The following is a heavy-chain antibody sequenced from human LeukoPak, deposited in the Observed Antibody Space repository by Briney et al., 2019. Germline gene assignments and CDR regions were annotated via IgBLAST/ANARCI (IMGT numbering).Heavy chain of an antibody. V-gene: IGHV1-69*13. CDR1: GGTFSSYA. J-gene: IGHJ6*02. D-gene: IGHD3-3*02. CDR3: ARVLVRRPYYYYGMDV. Sequence: SVKVSCKASGGTFSSYAISWVRQAPGQGLEWMGGIIPIFGTANYAQKFQGRVTITADESTSTAYMELSSLRSEDTAVYYCARVLVRRPYYYYGMDVWGQGTTVTVSS. CDR2: IIPIFGTA.